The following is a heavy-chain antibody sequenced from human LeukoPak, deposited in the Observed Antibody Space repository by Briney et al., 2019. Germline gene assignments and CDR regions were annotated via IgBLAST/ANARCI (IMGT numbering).Heavy chain of an antibody. D-gene: IGHD3-22*01. Sequence: AXVKVSCKASGYTFTSYGMSWVRQAPGQGLEWMGWISAYNSNTNYTQKFQGRVTMTTHTSTSTAYMELRSLRSDDTAVYYCARDRSNGYSRRVYYFYMDVWGKGTTVSVSS. CDR1: GYTFTSYG. CDR2: ISAYNSNT. CDR3: ARDRSNGYSRRVYYFYMDV. J-gene: IGHJ6*03. V-gene: IGHV1-18*01.